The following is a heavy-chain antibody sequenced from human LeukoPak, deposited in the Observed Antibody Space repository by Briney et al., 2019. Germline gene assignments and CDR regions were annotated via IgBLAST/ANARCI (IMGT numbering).Heavy chain of an antibody. CDR1: GFTCSDYY. V-gene: IGHV3-11*01. D-gene: IGHD1-14*01. Sequence: PGGSLRLSCAASGFTCSDYYMSWIRQAPGKGLEGVSYISSSGSTIYYADSVKGRFTISRDNAKNSLYLQMNSMRAEDTAVYYCARTGGYYYYYGMDVWGQGSTVTVSS. CDR2: ISSSGSTI. CDR3: ARTGGYYYYYGMDV. J-gene: IGHJ6*02.